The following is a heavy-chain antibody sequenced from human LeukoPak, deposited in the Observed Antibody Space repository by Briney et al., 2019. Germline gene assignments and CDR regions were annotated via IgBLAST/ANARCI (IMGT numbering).Heavy chain of an antibody. CDR1: GGSFSGYY. CDR2: INHSGST. D-gene: IGHD7-27*01. CDR3: ARINWGWVGYFDY. V-gene: IGHV4-34*01. Sequence: PSETLSLTCAVYGGSFSGYYWSWIRQPPRKGLEWIGEINHSGSTNYNPSLKSRVTISVDTSKNQFSLKLSSVSAADTAVYYCARINWGWVGYFDYWGQGTLVTVSS. J-gene: IGHJ4*02.